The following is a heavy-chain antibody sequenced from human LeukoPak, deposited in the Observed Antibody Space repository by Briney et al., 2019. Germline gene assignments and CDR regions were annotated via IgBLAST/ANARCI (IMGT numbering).Heavy chain of an antibody. CDR2: IYYSGTT. J-gene: IGHJ6*02. D-gene: IGHD4-17*01. V-gene: IGHV4-59*01. CDR3: AREDPQTTVPVVMDV. CDR1: GGSISSYY. Sequence: SETLSLTCSVSGGSISSYYWSWIRRSPGKGLEWIGYIYYSGTTNYNPSLKSRVTISVDTSKNQFSLKLSSVTAADTAVYYCAREDPQTTVPVVMDVWGQGTTVTVSS.